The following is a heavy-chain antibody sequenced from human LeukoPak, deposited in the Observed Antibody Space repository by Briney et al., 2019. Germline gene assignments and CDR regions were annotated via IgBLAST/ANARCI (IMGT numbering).Heavy chain of an antibody. V-gene: IGHV4-34*01. J-gene: IGHJ6*03. CDR2: INDGGTI. CDR3: ARRWNYGRNYYIDV. D-gene: IGHD1-7*01. CDR1: GGSFSHYY. Sequence: SETLSLTCAVYGGSFSHYYWSWIRQSPRMGLEWIAEINDGGTINYNPSLMSRVPISLDKSKNQFSLKLSSATAADTAVYYCARRWNYGRNYYIDVWGKGATVSVSS.